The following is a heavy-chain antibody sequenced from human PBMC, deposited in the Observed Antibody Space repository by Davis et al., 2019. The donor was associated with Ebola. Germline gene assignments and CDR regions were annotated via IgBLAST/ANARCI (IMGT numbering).Heavy chain of an antibody. Sequence: GESLKISCAASGFTFSSYSMNWVRQAPGKGLEWVSSISSSSSYIYYADSVKGRFTISRDNAKNSLYLQMNSLRAEDTAVYYCARDLFVTTVTIYYYGMDVWGQGTTVTVPS. CDR1: GFTFSSYS. V-gene: IGHV3-21*01. D-gene: IGHD4-17*01. CDR3: ARDLFVTTVTIYYYGMDV. CDR2: ISSSSSYI. J-gene: IGHJ6*02.